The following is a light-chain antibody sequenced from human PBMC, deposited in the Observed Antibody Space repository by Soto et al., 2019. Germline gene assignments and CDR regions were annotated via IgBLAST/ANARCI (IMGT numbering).Light chain of an antibody. CDR3: QQYDRYPRT. V-gene: IGKV1-5*03. CDR2: KAS. CDR1: ETINNW. Sequence: DIPMTQSPSTLSASVGDRVTITCRASETINNWLAWYQQKPGKAPKLLIFKASTLESGGPSRFSGSGSGTEFTLTVSSLQPDDFAAYYCQQYDRYPRTFGQGTKVEIK. J-gene: IGKJ1*01.